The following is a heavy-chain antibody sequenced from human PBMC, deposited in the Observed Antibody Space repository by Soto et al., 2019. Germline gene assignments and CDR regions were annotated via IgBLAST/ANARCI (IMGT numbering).Heavy chain of an antibody. Sequence: PGGSLRLSCAASGFTFSSYSMNWVRQAPGKGLEWVSSISSSSSYIYYADSVKGRFTISRDNAKNSLYLQMNSLRAEDTAVYYCASTVLMVYATPPGHDAFDIWGQGTMVTVSS. CDR3: ASTVLMVYATPPGHDAFDI. CDR2: ISSSSSYI. J-gene: IGHJ3*02. V-gene: IGHV3-21*01. D-gene: IGHD2-8*01. CDR1: GFTFSSYS.